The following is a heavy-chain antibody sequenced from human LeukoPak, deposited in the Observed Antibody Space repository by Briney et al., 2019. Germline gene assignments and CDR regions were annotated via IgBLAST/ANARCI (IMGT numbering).Heavy chain of an antibody. V-gene: IGHV3-74*03. Sequence: TGGSLRLSCAASGFTFSTYWMHWVRQAPGKGLLWFSRINGDGTSTKYADSVKGRFTISRDNARHTLYLQMNSLRAEDTAVYYRARASTTVPNLLDYWGQGTLVTVSS. CDR3: ARASTTVPNLLDY. J-gene: IGHJ4*02. D-gene: IGHD4-17*01. CDR1: GFTFSTYW. CDR2: INGDGTST.